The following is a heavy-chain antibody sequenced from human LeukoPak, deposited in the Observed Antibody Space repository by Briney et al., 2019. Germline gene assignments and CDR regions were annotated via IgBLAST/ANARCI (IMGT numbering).Heavy chain of an antibody. D-gene: IGHD1-26*01. Sequence: GGSLRLSCAASAFTVSSNYMSWVRQAPGKGLEWVSVVFSGGTTYYADSVKSRFTISRDDSRNTLYLQMNSLRGDDTAVYYCAKDVGKWESLHFFDYWGQGTLVTVSS. CDR1: AFTVSSNY. J-gene: IGHJ4*02. CDR3: AKDVGKWESLHFFDY. CDR2: VFSGGTT. V-gene: IGHV3-53*01.